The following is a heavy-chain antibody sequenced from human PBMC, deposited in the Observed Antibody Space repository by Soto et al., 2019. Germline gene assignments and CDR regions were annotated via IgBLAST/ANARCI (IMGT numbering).Heavy chain of an antibody. D-gene: IGHD3-22*01. V-gene: IGHV3-30*03. Sequence: PGGSLRLSCAASGFTFSSYGMHWVRQAPGKGLEWVAVISYDGSNKYYADSVKGRFTISRDNSKNTLYLQMNSLRAEDTAVYYXARYYYDSSGYQTEYFQHWGQGTLVTVSS. J-gene: IGHJ1*01. CDR3: ARYYYDSSGYQTEYFQH. CDR2: ISYDGSNK. CDR1: GFTFSSYG.